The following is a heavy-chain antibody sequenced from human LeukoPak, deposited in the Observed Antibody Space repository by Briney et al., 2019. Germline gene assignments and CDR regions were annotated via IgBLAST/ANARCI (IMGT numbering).Heavy chain of an antibody. Sequence: GESLKISCKASGYSFTTYWIGWVRQMPGKGLEWMGIIYPGDSDTRYSPSFHGHVTMSADKSIGTAYLLWSSLEASDSAMYYCARRYCTSTSCYADSWGQGTLVTVSS. CDR2: IYPGDSDT. CDR1: GYSFTTYW. D-gene: IGHD2-2*01. CDR3: ARRYCTSTSCYADS. J-gene: IGHJ4*02. V-gene: IGHV5-51*01.